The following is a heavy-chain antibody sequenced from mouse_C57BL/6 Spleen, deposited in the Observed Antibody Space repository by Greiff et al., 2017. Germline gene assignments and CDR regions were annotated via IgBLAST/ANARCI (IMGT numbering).Heavy chain of an antibody. J-gene: IGHJ3*01. CDR3: TTFCYGFGY. Sequence: VQLQQSGAELVRPGASVKLSCTASGFNIKDDYMHWVKQRPEQGLEWIGWIDPENGDTEYASKFQGKATITADKSSNTAYLQLSSLTSEDTAVYYCTTFCYGFGYWGQGTLVTVSA. D-gene: IGHD2-12*01. CDR2: IDPENGDT. CDR1: GFNIKDDY. V-gene: IGHV14-4*01.